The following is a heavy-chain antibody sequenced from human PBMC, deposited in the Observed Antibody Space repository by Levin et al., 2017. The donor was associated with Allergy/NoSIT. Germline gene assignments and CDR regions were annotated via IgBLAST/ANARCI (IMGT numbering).Heavy chain of an antibody. CDR2: ISSNGGST. J-gene: IGHJ6*02. CDR1: GFTFSSYA. Sequence: GGSLRLSCSASGFTFSSYAMHWVRQAPGKGLEYVSAISSNGGSTYYADSVKGRFTISRDNSKNTLYLQMSSLRAEDTAVYYCVKYDPGGIWGLGGGMDVWGQGTTVTVSS. V-gene: IGHV3-64D*06. CDR3: VKYDPGGIWGLGGGMDV. D-gene: IGHD3-16*01.